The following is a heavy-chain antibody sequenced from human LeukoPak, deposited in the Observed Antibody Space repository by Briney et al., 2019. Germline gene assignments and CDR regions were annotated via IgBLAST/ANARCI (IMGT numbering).Heavy chain of an antibody. Sequence: SQTLSLTCTVSGGSITRGNYYWSWIRQPAGKGLEWIGRIFPSGSTNYNPSLKGRVTISVDTSKNQFSLKLSSVTAADTAVYYCASSLRYVIVVVISEAFDIWGQGTMVTVSS. J-gene: IGHJ3*02. CDR3: ASSLRYVIVVVISEAFDI. V-gene: IGHV4-61*02. D-gene: IGHD3-22*01. CDR1: GGSITRGNYY. CDR2: IFPSGST.